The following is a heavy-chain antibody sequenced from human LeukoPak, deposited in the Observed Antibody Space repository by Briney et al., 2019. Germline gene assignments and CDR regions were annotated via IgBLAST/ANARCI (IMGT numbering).Heavy chain of an antibody. Sequence: SETLSLTCALSGGSFGDYHWSWLRQPPGKGLEWIGEIHQRGVTTYNPSLKSRVTLSIDASKRQFSVKLTSVTAADTAVYFCGSLQQIRGLSVFDFWGQGALVTVSS. D-gene: IGHD3-10*01. CDR3: GSLQQIRGLSVFDF. CDR2: IHQRGVT. CDR1: GGSFGDYH. V-gene: IGHV4-34*01. J-gene: IGHJ4*02.